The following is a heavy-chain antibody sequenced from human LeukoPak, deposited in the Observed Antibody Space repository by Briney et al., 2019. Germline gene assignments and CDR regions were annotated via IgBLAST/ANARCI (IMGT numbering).Heavy chain of an antibody. D-gene: IGHD6-13*01. CDR2: INHSGST. J-gene: IGHJ4*02. CDR1: GGSFSGHY. Sequence: SETLSLTCAVYGGSFSGHYWSWIRQPPGKGLEWIGEINHSGSTNHNPSLKSRVTISVDTSKNQFSLKLSSVTAADTAVYYCARDSIAAAGSRLFDYWGQGTLVTVSS. CDR3: ARDSIAAAGSRLFDY. V-gene: IGHV4-34*01.